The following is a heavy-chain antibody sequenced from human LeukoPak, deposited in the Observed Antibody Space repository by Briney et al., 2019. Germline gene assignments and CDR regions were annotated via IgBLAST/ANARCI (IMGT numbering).Heavy chain of an antibody. D-gene: IGHD3-22*01. Sequence: GASVKVPCKASGGTFSSYAISWVRQAPGQGLEWMGGIIPIFGTANYAQKFQGRVTITADESTSTAYMELSSLRSEDTAVYYCARASYYYYDSSGYTYWGQGTLVTVSS. CDR3: ARASYYYYDSSGYTY. CDR1: GGTFSSYA. J-gene: IGHJ4*02. V-gene: IGHV1-69*01. CDR2: IIPIFGTA.